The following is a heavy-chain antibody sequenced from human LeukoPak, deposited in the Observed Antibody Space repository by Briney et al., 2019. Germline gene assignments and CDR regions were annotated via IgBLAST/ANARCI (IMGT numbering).Heavy chain of an antibody. CDR3: AKGRRDILTGYYEGAPH. J-gene: IGHJ4*02. Sequence: GESLRLSCAASGFTFSGYAMSWVRQAPGKGLEWASAITGSGGSTYYGDSVKGRFTISRDNSKNTLFLQMNSLRAEDTAVYYCAKGRRDILTGYYEGAPHWGQGTLVTVSS. CDR1: GFTFSGYA. CDR2: ITGSGGST. V-gene: IGHV3-23*01. D-gene: IGHD3-9*01.